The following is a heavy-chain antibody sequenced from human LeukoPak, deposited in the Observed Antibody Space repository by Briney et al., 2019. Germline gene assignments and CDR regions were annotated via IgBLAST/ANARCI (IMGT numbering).Heavy chain of an antibody. Sequence: GESLRISCKGSGYTFTNYWISWVRQMPGKGLEWMGIVNPADSDTRYSPSFQGQVTISVDKSISTAYLQWSSLQASDTAMYYCATVPRIPAVGNTEYFQYWGQGTLVTVSS. CDR2: VNPADSDT. D-gene: IGHD6-13*01. CDR1: GYTFTNYW. J-gene: IGHJ1*01. V-gene: IGHV5-51*01. CDR3: ATVPRIPAVGNTEYFQY.